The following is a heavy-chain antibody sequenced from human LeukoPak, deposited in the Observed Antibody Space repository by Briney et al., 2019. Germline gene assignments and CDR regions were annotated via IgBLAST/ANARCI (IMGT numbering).Heavy chain of an antibody. D-gene: IGHD2-2*01. CDR1: GFTFSNSW. V-gene: IGHV3-52*01. J-gene: IGHJ3*02. Sequence: GGSLRLSCAASGFTFSNSWMHWVCQAPEKGLEWVADIKCDGSEKCYVDSVKGRLTISRDNAKDSLYLQVNSLRAEDMTVYYCVRGVGSSTSCYVRAFDIWGQGTMVTVSS. CDR3: VRGVGSSTSCYVRAFDI. CDR2: IKCDGSEK.